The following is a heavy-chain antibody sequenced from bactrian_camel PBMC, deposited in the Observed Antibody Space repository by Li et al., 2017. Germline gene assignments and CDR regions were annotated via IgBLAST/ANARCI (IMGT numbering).Heavy chain of an antibody. V-gene: IGHV3S40*01. Sequence: VQLVESGGGSVEAGGSLKLSCAASGFTFSNYDMSWVRQAPGKGLEWVSGFDSGGGGTTYYKDSVKGRFTISRDNAGTTLYLQLNGLKTEDTAMYYCAKDWDQSGWGLIGHWGQGTQVTVS. D-gene: IGHD5*01. CDR2: FDSGGGGTT. J-gene: IGHJ4*01. CDR1: GFTFSNYD. CDR3: AKDWDQSGWGLIGH.